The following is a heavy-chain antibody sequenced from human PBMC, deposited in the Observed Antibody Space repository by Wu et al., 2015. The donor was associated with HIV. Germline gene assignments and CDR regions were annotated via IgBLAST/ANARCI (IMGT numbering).Heavy chain of an antibody. Sequence: QVQLVQSGAEVKKPGASVKVSCKVSGYTLTELSMHWVRQAPGKGLEWMGGFDPEDGETIYAQKFQGRVTMTEDTSTDTAYMELSSLRSEDTAVYYCATARYLKTGDDVEPGGLGFDPWGQGNPGSPSPQ. CDR3: ATARYLKTGDDVEPGGLGFDP. CDR1: GYTLTELS. J-gene: IGHJ5*02. V-gene: IGHV1-24*01. CDR2: FDPEDGET. D-gene: IGHD7-27*01.